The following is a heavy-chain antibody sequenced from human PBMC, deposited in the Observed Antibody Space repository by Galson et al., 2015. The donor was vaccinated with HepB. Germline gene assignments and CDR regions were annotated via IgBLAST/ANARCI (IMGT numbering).Heavy chain of an antibody. V-gene: IGHV2-5*02. CDR3: AHTGTIAAALFDY. Sequence: PALVKPTQTLTLTCSVSGFSLSAGGVSVHWIRQPPGKALEWLGLIYWDDDQRYSPSLKSRLTITKDTSKNQVVLTMTNMDPADTATYYCAHTGTIAAALFDYWGQGTLVTVSS. J-gene: IGHJ4*02. D-gene: IGHD6-13*01. CDR1: GFSLSAGGVS. CDR2: IYWDDDQ.